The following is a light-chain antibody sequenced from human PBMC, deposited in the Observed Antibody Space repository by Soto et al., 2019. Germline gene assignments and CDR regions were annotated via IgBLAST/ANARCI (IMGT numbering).Light chain of an antibody. CDR1: QSISSY. CDR3: QQSYSTPRA. J-gene: IGKJ4*01. V-gene: IGKV1-39*01. CDR2: AAS. Sequence: DIQMTQSPSPLSASVGDRVTITCRAGQSISSYLNWYQQKPGKAPKVLIYAASRLQSGAPSRFSGSGSGTDFTLTISSLQPEDFATYDCQQSYSTPRAFGGGTKVEIK.